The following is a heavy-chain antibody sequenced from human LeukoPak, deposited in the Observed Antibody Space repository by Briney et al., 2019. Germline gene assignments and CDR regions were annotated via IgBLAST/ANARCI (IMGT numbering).Heavy chain of an antibody. CDR3: ARESIAAATGGMDV. J-gene: IGHJ6*02. Sequence: PSETLSLTCTVSGGSISSYYWSWIRQPPGKGLEWIGYIYYSGSTNYYPSLKSRVTISVDTSKNQFSLKLSSVTAADTAVYYCARESIAAATGGMDVWGQGTTVTVSS. D-gene: IGHD6-13*01. V-gene: IGHV4-59*01. CDR2: IYYSGST. CDR1: GGSISSYY.